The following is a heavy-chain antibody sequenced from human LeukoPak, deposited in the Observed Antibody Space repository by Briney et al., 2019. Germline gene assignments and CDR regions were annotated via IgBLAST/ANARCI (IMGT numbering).Heavy chain of an antibody. V-gene: IGHV1-46*01. D-gene: IGHD3-22*01. CDR1: GYTFTSYY. Sequence: GASVKVSCKASGYTFTSYYMHWVRQAPGQGLEWMGIINPSGGSTSYAQKFQGRVTMTRNTSISTAYMELSSLRSEDTAVYYCARGSQYYYDSSGYSGYWGQGTLVTVSS. CDR2: INPSGGST. CDR3: ARGSQYYYDSSGYSGY. J-gene: IGHJ4*02.